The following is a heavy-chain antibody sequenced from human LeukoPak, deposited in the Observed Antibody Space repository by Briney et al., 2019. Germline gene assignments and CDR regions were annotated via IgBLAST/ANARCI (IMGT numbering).Heavy chain of an antibody. CDR2: ISAYNGHT. CDR3: ARNPDPLYYYDSSEGASDI. CDR1: GYTFTTYG. J-gene: IGHJ3*02. V-gene: IGHV1-18*01. D-gene: IGHD3-22*01. Sequence: ASVKVSCKASGYTFTTYGVSWVRQAPGQGLEWMGWISAYNGHTSYAQKLQGRVTMTTDTSTSTAYMELRSLRSDDTAVYYCARNPDPLYYYDSSEGASDIWGQGTMVTVSS.